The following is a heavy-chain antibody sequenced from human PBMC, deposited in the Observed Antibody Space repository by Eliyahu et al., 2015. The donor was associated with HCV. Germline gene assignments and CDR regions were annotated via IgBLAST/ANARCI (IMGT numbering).Heavy chain of an antibody. V-gene: IGHV4-59*01. CDR1: GGSIXTYY. CDR3: ASGGGGIAVTGTGGWFDP. CDR2: IHYSGST. J-gene: IGHJ5*02. Sequence: QVQLQESGPGLVKPSETLSLTCPVSGGSIXTYYWSWIRQPPGKGLEWIGYIHYSGSTNYNPSLKSRVTISVDTSKNQFSLKLTSVTAADTAMYYCASGGGGIAVTGTGGWFDPWGQGTLVTVSS. D-gene: IGHD6-19*01.